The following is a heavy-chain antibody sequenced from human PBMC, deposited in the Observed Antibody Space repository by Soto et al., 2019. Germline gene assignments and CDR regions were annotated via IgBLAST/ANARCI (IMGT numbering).Heavy chain of an antibody. J-gene: IGHJ5*02. CDR1: GGCFSGYY. V-gene: IGHV4-34*01. CDR3: ARGPKVVVAARDWFDP. CDR2: INHSGST. Sequence: PSETLSLTCAVYGGCFSGYYWSWIRQPPGKGLEWIGEINHSGSTNYNPSLKSRVTISVDTSKNQFSLKLSSVTAADTAVYYCARGPKVVVAARDWFDPWGQGTLVTVSS. D-gene: IGHD2-15*01.